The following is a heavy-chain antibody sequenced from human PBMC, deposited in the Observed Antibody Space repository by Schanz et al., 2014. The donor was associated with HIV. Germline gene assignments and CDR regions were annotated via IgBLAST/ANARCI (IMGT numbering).Heavy chain of an antibody. CDR2: ISPYNGYT. CDR3: ARGGSGWYGYEGFDY. CDR1: GYTFTSFG. D-gene: IGHD6-19*01. Sequence: QVQLVQSGAEVKKPGASVKVSCKASGYTFTSFGVTWVRQAPGQGLEWMGWISPYNGYTDYAQKLQGRVTLTTDTSTTTAYMELRSLRSDETAIYYCARGGSGWYGYEGFDYWGQGTLVTVSS. V-gene: IGHV1-18*01. J-gene: IGHJ4*02.